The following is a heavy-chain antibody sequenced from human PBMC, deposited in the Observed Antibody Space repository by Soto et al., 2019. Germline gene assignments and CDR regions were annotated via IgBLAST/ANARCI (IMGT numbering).Heavy chain of an antibody. D-gene: IGHD3-10*01. CDR3: ARGPHMGFGALFDY. CDR2: IIPIFGTA. V-gene: IGHV1-69*13. CDR1: GGTFSSYA. Sequence: GASVKVSCKASGGTFSSYAISWVRQAPGQGLEWMGGIIPIFGTANYAQKFQGRVTITADESTSTAYMELSSLRSEDTAVYYCARGPHMGFGALFDYWGRGTLVTVSS. J-gene: IGHJ4*02.